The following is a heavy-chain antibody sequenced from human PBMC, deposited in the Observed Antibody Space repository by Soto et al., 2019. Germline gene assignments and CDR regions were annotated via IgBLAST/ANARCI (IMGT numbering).Heavy chain of an antibody. CDR2: ISGSSGST. Sequence: GRSLRLSCAASGFTFSTYAMSWVRQAPGKGLEWVSSISGSSGSTFYTDSVKGRFTVSRDNSKNTLYLQMNSLRAEDKAVYYCATRLGYDSGGSYSDAFDFWGQGTMVTVS. J-gene: IGHJ3*01. V-gene: IGHV3-23*01. CDR3: ATRLGYDSGGSYSDAFDF. D-gene: IGHD3-22*01. CDR1: GFTFSTYA.